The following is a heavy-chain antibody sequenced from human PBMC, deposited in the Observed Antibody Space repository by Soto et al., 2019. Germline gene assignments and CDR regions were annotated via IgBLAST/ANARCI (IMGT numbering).Heavy chain of an antibody. V-gene: IGHV4-31*03. J-gene: IGHJ6*02. Sequence: QVQLQESGPGLVKPSQTLSLTCTVSGGSISSGGYYWSWIRQHPGKGLEWIGNIYYSGSTYYNPSLKSRVTISVDTSKNQFSLKLSSVTAADTAVYYCASSPAATYYYYGMDVWGQGTTVTVSS. D-gene: IGHD6-13*01. CDR2: IYYSGST. CDR3: ASSPAATYYYYGMDV. CDR1: GGSISSGGYY.